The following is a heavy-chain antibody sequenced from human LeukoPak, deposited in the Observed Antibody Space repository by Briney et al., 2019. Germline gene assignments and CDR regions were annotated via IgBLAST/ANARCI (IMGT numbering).Heavy chain of an antibody. D-gene: IGHD6-13*01. CDR1: GGSISSGSYY. V-gene: IGHV4-61*02. J-gene: IGHJ6*02. Sequence: PSETLSLICTVSGGSISSGSYYWSWIRQPAGKGLEWIGRIYTSGSTNYNPSLKSRVTISVDTSKNQFSLKLSSVTAADTAVYYCARVAAAADTVSGMDVWGQGTTVTVSS. CDR3: ARVAAAADTVSGMDV. CDR2: IYTSGST.